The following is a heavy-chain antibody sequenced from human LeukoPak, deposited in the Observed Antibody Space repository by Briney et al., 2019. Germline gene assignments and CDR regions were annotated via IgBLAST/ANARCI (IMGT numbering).Heavy chain of an antibody. D-gene: IGHD6-13*01. Sequence: TGGSLRLSCAASGFTFSSYAMHWVRQAPGKGLEWVAVISYDGSNKYYADSVKGRFTISRDNSKNTLYLQMNSLRAEDTAVYYCARPHPTDGQLGAFDIWGQGTMVTVSS. CDR3: ARPHPTDGQLGAFDI. V-gene: IGHV3-30*04. CDR1: GFTFSSYA. J-gene: IGHJ3*02. CDR2: ISYDGSNK.